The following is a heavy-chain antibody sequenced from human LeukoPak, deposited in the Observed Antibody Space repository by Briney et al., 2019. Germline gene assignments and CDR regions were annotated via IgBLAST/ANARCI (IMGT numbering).Heavy chain of an antibody. CDR1: GFTFSSYA. Sequence: GGSLRLSCAASGFTFSSYAMSWVQAPGKGLEWVSAISGSGGSTYYADSVKGRFTISRDNSKNTLYLQMNSLRAEDTAVYYCAKTYPTIYYYMDVWGKGTTVTVSS. J-gene: IGHJ6*03. CDR3: AKTYPTIYYYMDV. CDR2: ISGSGGST. V-gene: IGHV3-23*01. D-gene: IGHD2-2*01.